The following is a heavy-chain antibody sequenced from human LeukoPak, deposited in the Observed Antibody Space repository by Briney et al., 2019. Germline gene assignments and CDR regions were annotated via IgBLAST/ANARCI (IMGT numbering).Heavy chain of an antibody. CDR1: GYIFTGYY. CDR2: INPNSGGT. V-gene: IGHV1-2*02. Sequence: ASVKVSCKASGYIFTGYYMHWVRQAPGQGLEWMGWINPNSGGTNYAQKFQGRVTMTRDTSISTAYMELSRLRSDDTAVYYCARTGCSSTSCYYGDYWGQGTLVTVSS. D-gene: IGHD2-2*01. CDR3: ARTGCSSTSCYYGDY. J-gene: IGHJ4*02.